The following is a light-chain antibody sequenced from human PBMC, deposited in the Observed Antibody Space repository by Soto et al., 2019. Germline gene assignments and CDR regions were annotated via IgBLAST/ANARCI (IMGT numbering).Light chain of an antibody. CDR3: QQYHSSPPTYT. CDR1: QNVISSY. J-gene: IGKJ2*01. CDR2: GAS. V-gene: IGKV3-20*01. Sequence: EIVLTQSPGTLSLSPGERATLSCRASQNVISSYLACYQQKRGQAPRLLIYGASNRATGTPDRFSGSGSGKAFTLTIRRLEPEDFAVYYCQQYHSSPPTYTFGQGTKLEI.